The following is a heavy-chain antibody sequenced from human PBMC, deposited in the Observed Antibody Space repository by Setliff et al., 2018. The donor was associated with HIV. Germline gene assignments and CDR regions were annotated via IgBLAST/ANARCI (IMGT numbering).Heavy chain of an antibody. CDR1: GYTFTSYG. D-gene: IGHD6-6*01. Sequence: ASVKVSCKASGYTFTSYGISWVRQAPGQGLEWMGWISAYNGNTNYAQKFQGRVTMTTDTSTSTAYMELRSLRSDDTAVYYCAREESSIAARHYYYMDVWGKGTTVTVSS. CDR2: ISAYNGNT. J-gene: IGHJ6*03. V-gene: IGHV1-18*01. CDR3: AREESSIAARHYYYMDV.